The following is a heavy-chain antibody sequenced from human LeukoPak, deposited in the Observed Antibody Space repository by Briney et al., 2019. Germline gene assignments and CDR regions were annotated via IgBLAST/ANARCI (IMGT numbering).Heavy chain of an antibody. CDR1: RYTFTSYV. CDR2: ISEYKGNT. J-gene: IGHJ6*02. Sequence: ASVPVSCQASRYTFTSYVISGVRQAPGQGLAWMGWISEYKGNTNYEQKLQGRVTMTTNTSKNTAYMELRSLRSDDTAVYYCARDSVMRDCSSTSCYYYYYGMDVWGQGTTVTVSS. V-gene: IGHV1-18*01. CDR3: ARDSVMRDCSSTSCYYYYYGMDV. D-gene: IGHD2-2*01.